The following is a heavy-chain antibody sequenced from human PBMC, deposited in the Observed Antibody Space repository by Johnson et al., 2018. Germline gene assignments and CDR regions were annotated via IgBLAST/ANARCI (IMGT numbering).Heavy chain of an antibody. Sequence: EVQLVESGGGLVQPGGSLRLSCAASGFTFSSYAMSWVRQAPGKGLEWVSALSGSGGSTYYAASVKGRFTISRDNSKNTLYLQMNSLRAEDTAVYYCGSSGGYGQYFQHWGQGTLVTVSS. J-gene: IGHJ1*01. V-gene: IGHV3-23*04. CDR3: GSSGGYGQYFQH. D-gene: IGHD6-19*01. CDR2: LSGSGGST. CDR1: GFTFSSYA.